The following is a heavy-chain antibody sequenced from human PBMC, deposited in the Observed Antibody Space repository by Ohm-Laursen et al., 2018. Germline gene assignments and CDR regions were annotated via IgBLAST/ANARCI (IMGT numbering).Heavy chain of an antibody. Sequence: LSLTCATSGFTFSSYAMSWVRQAPGKGLEWVSAISGSGGSTYYADSVKGRFTISRDNSKNTLYLQMNSLRAEDTALYYCAKAGHYYYDSSGFDYWGQGTLVTVSS. V-gene: IGHV3-23*01. CDR2: ISGSGGST. J-gene: IGHJ4*02. CDR1: GFTFSSYA. CDR3: AKAGHYYYDSSGFDY. D-gene: IGHD3-22*01.